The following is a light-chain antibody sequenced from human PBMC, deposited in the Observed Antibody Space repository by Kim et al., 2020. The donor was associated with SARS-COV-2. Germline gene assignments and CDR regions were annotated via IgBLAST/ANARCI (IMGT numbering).Light chain of an antibody. V-gene: IGKV3-20*01. CDR1: QSINNNY. CDR2: GAS. CDR3: QQYTNAPRT. J-gene: IGKJ1*01. Sequence: SPGETATPSCRASQSINNNYLAWYQHKPGQAPRLLIYGASSRATGIPDRFTGSGSGTDFTLTISRLEPEDSAAYYCQQYTNAPRTFGQGTKVEIK.